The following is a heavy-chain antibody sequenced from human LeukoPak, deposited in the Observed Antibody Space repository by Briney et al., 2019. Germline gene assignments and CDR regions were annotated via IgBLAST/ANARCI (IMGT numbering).Heavy chain of an antibody. CDR2: ISSSGSTI. V-gene: IGHV3-48*03. J-gene: IGHJ4*02. CDR1: GFTFSSYE. D-gene: IGHD3-22*01. Sequence: GGSLRLSCAASGFTFSSYEMNWVRQAPGKGLEWVSYISSSGSTIYYADSVKGRFTISRDNAKNSLYLQMNSLRAEDTAVYYCAKDRAIDDSSGYYDYWGQGTLVTVSS. CDR3: AKDRAIDDSSGYYDY.